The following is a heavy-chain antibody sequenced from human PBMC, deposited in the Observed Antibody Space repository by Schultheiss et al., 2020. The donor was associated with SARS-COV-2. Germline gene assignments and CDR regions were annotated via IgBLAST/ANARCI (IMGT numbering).Heavy chain of an antibody. CDR2: TYYRSKWYN. CDR1: GDSVSSNSAA. D-gene: IGHD2-2*01. J-gene: IGHJ4*02. V-gene: IGHV6-1*01. CDR3: ARGRYCSSTSCYPKVFHY. Sequence: SETLSLTCAISGDSVSSNSAAWNWIRQSPSRGLEWLGRTYYRSKWYNDYAVSVKSRITINPDTSKNQFSLQLNSVTPEDTAVYYCARGRYCSSTSCYPKVFHYWGQGTLVTVSS.